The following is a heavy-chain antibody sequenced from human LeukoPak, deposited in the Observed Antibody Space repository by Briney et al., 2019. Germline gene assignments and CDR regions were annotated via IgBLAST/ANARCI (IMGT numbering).Heavy chain of an antibody. CDR1: GFTFSDYN. D-gene: IGHD3-10*01. V-gene: IGHV3-21*01. CDR2: VSSSSSYI. Sequence: PGGSLRLSCAASGFTFSDYNINWVRQAPGKGLEWVSSVSSSSSYIYYAASVKGRFTISRDNAKNLVYLQMNSLRAEDTAVYYCARVAGFGDYWGQGTLVTVSS. J-gene: IGHJ4*02. CDR3: ARVAGFGDY.